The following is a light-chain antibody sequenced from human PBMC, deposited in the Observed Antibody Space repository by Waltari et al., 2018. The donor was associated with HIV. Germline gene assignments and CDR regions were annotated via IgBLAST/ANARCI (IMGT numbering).Light chain of an antibody. J-gene: IGLJ1*01. V-gene: IGLV3-21*02. CDR3: HLWDRDTDHYV. CDR2: DDR. CDR1: NIGSKS. Sequence: SYVLTQPPSVAVAPGQTARITCGGNNIGSKSVTWYQQKPGQAPVLVVYDDRDRPSGIPERFSGSNFGNTATLTISRVEAGDQADYYCHLWDRDTDHYVFGTGTKVTVL.